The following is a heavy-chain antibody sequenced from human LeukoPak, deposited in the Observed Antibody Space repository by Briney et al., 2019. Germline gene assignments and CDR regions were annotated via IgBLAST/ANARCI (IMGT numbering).Heavy chain of an antibody. V-gene: IGHV4-31*03. D-gene: IGHD1-26*01. CDR2: IHNSGNT. Sequence: PSETLSLTCTVSGGSINSGGYYWSWIRQHPEKGLEWMGYIHNSGNTYYNPSLKSRITISLDSPQNQFSLKLSSVTAADTAVYYCARDAAHGTDCWGQGTLVTVSS. CDR3: ARDAAHGTDC. J-gene: IGHJ4*02. CDR1: GGSINSGGYY.